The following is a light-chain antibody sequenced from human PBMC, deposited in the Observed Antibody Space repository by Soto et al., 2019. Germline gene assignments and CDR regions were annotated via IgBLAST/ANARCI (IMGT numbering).Light chain of an antibody. V-gene: IGKV1-9*01. J-gene: IGKJ5*01. Sequence: IQFTRSPSSLSASVGERVTIACVASQGISSDLAWYQQKPGKAPKLLIYSASTLQNGVPSRFSGSGSGTDFTLTISGLQPEDLATYYCQQLNSYPVTFGQGTRLEIK. CDR1: QGISSD. CDR3: QQLNSYPVT. CDR2: SAS.